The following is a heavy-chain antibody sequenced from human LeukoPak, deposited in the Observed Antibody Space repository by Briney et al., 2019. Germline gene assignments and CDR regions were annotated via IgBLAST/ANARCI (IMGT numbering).Heavy chain of an antibody. CDR1: GFTFSSYS. V-gene: IGHV3-21*01. D-gene: IGHD3-3*01. CDR2: ISSSSSYI. CDR3: ARDRMDFWSGGLIDY. J-gene: IGHJ4*02. Sequence: GGSLRLSRAASGFTFSSYSTNWVRQAPGKGLEWVSSISSSSSYIYYADSVKGRFTISRDNAKNSLYLQMNSLRAEDTAVYYCARDRMDFWSGGLIDYWGQGTLVTVSS.